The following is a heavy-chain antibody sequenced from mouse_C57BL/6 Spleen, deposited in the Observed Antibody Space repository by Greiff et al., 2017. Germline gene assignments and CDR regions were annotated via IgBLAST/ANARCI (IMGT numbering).Heavy chain of an antibody. CDR2: ISYDGSN. D-gene: IGHD1-1*01. CDR1: GYSITSGYY. Sequence: EVKLMESGPGLVKPSQSLSLTCSVTGYSITSGYYWNWIRQFPGNKLEWMGYISYDGSNNYTPSLKNRITITSDTSKIQFCLNLNAVTTEDTATYYCAREGGVMTTVLSTRYFDVWGTGTTVTVSS. CDR3: AREGGVMTTVLSTRYFDV. V-gene: IGHV3-6*01. J-gene: IGHJ1*03.